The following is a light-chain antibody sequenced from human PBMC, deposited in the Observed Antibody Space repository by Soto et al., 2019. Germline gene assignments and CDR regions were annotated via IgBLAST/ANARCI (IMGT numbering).Light chain of an antibody. J-gene: IGKJ5*01. CDR1: QSVISY. CDR3: QQRSNWPPIT. V-gene: IGKV3-11*01. Sequence: IVLTHSPATLSLSPGERATLSCRASQSVISYLAWYQQKPGQAPRLLIYDASNRATGIPARFSGSGSGTDFTLTISSLEPEDFAVYYCQQRSNWPPITFGQGTRLEIK. CDR2: DAS.